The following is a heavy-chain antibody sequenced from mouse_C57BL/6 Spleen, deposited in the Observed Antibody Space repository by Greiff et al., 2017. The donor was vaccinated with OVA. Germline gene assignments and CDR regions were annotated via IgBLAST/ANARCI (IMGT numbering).Heavy chain of an antibody. CDR2: IRNKANGYTT. CDR3: ARPYYYGSSPYFDV. Sequence: EVKLQESGGGLVQPGGSLSLSCAASGFTFTDYYMSWVRQPPGKALEWLGFIRNKANGYTTEYSASVKGRFTISRDNSQSILYLQMNALRAEDSATYYCARPYYYGSSPYFDVWGTGTTVTVSS. CDR1: GFTFTDYY. D-gene: IGHD1-1*01. V-gene: IGHV7-3*01. J-gene: IGHJ1*03.